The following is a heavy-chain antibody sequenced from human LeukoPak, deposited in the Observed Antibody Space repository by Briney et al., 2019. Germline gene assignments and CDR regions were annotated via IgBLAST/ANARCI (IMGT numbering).Heavy chain of an antibody. D-gene: IGHD2-15*01. J-gene: IGHJ4*02. Sequence: PGGSLRLSCAASGFTFNNYTMSWVRQAPGKGLEWIGYIYYSGSTNYNPSLKSRVTISVDTSRNQFSLKLSSVTAADTAVYYCARIEGYCSGGSCYQTIDYWGQGTLVTVSS. CDR3: ARIEGYCSGGSCYQTIDY. CDR2: IYYSGST. CDR1: GFTFNNYT. V-gene: IGHV4-59*12.